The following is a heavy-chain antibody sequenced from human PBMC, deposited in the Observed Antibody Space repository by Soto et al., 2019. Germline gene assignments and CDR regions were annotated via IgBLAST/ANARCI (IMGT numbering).Heavy chain of an antibody. V-gene: IGHV4-30-4*01. CDR1: GGSISSGDYY. D-gene: IGHD6-19*01. CDR3: ARQVGGWAPWYFDY. Sequence: SETLSLTCTVSGGSISSGDYYWSWIRQPPGKGLEWIGYIYYSGSTYYNPSLMSRVTISVDTSKNQFSLKLSSVTAADTAVYYCARQVGGWAPWYFDYWGQGTLVTVSS. J-gene: IGHJ4*02. CDR2: IYYSGST.